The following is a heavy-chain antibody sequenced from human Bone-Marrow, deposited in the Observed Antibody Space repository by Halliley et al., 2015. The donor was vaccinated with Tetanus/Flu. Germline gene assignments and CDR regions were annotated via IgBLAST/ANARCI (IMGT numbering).Heavy chain of an antibody. Sequence: GSGRSTYYADSVKGRFTISRDNSQNTLYLQMNSLRSEDTAVYYCAKDGRFCTSGVCRLDGFDIWGQGTMVTVSS. CDR2: GSGRST. CDR3: AKDGRFCTSGVCRLDGFDI. V-gene: IGHV3-23*01. D-gene: IGHD2-8*01. J-gene: IGHJ3*02.